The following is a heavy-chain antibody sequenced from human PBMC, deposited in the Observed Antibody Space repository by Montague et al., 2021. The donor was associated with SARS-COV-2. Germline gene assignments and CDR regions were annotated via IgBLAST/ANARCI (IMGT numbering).Heavy chain of an antibody. V-gene: IGHV4-61*01. CDR2: LFHINTA. CDR1: GVSVISSYSD. Sequence: SETLSLTCTVSGVSVISSYSDWHWFQHPPGMELVCIVLYLFHINTADYIASLRSLATISVDTSKNLFSLKLTSVTAADSSVYYCTRGIDSYKTGYWGQGTQVTVSS. CDR3: TRGIDSYKTGY. J-gene: IGHJ4*02. D-gene: IGHD6-13*01.